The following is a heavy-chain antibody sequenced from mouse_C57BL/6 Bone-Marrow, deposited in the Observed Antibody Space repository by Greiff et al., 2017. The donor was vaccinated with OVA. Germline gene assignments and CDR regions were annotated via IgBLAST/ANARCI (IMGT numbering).Heavy chain of an antibody. D-gene: IGHD2-12*01. CDR2: IDPEDSET. V-gene: IGHV14-2*01. J-gene: IGHJ4*01. Sequence: VQLQQSGAELVKPGASVKLSCTASGFNIKDYYMHWVKQRTEQGLEWIGRIDPEDSETKYAPKFQGKATITADTSSNTAYLQLSSLTSEDTAVYYCARSASRRNYAMDYWGQGTSVTVSS. CDR1: GFNIKDYY. CDR3: ARSASRRNYAMDY.